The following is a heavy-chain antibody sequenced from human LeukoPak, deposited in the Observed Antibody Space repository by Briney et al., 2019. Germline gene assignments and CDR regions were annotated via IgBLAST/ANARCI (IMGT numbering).Heavy chain of an antibody. J-gene: IGHJ4*02. D-gene: IGHD5-12*01. V-gene: IGHV4-4*02. CDR2: IYHSGST. CDR3: ARRYSGYAYYFDY. Sequence: SETLSLTCAVSGGSISSSDWWSWVRQPPGKGLEWIGEIYHSGSTNYNPSLKSRVTISVDTSKNQFSLKLSSVTAADTAVYYCARRYSGYAYYFDYWGQGTLVTVSS. CDR1: GGSISSSDW.